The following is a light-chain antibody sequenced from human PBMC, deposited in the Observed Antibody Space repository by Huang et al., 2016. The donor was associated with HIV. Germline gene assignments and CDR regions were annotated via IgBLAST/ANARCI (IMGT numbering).Light chain of an antibody. CDR2: LGS. V-gene: IGKV2-28*01. CDR3: MQGLQTLT. CDR1: QSLLHSNGHNY. Sequence: DIVMVQSPASLSVTSGEAASITCRSSQSLLHSNGHNYLDWYWQKPGQPPQLLIYLGSLRASGVPDRFSGSGSGTDFTIRINRVEAGDGGIYYCMQGLQTLTFGQGTKVEI. J-gene: IGKJ1*01.